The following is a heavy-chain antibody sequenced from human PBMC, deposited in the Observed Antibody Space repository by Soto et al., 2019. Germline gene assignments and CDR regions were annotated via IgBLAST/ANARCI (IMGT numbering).Heavy chain of an antibody. CDR3: ARDFGTGTTAWFDP. J-gene: IGHJ5*02. CDR2: ISAYNGNT. D-gene: IGHD1-7*01. Sequence: ASVKVSCKASGYTFNSYGISWVRQAPGQGLEWMGWISAYNGNTNYAQKLQGRVTMTTDTSTSTAYMELRSLRSDDTAVYYCARDFGTGTTAWFDPWGQGTLVTVSS. V-gene: IGHV1-18*01. CDR1: GYTFNSYG.